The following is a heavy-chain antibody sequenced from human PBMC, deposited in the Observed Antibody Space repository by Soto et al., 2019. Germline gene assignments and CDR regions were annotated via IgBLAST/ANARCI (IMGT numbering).Heavy chain of an antibody. Sequence: SETLSLTCTVSGGSISPGGYYWNWIRQQKGKGLEWIGYFYYSGSTYYNPSLKSRVTISVNTSKNQFSLMLSSVTAADTDVYYCSRSHYGDYGYGMDVWGQGTTVTVSS. V-gene: IGHV4-31*03. CDR1: GGSISPGGYY. CDR2: FYYSGST. CDR3: SRSHYGDYGYGMDV. J-gene: IGHJ6*02. D-gene: IGHD4-17*01.